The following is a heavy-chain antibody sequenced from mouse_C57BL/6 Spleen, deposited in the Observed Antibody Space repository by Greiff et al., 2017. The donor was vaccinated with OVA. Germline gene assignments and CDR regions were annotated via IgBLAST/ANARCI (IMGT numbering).Heavy chain of an antibody. J-gene: IGHJ2*01. D-gene: IGHD1-1*01. CDR2: INPGSGGT. CDR1: GYAFTNYL. Sequence: QVQLQQSGAELVRPGTSVKVSCKASGYAFTNYLIEWVKQRPGQGLEWIGVINPGSGGTNYNEKFKGKATMTADKSSSTAYMQLSSLTSEDSAVYFCARSQYYGSRNDFDYWGQGTTLTVSS. V-gene: IGHV1-54*01. CDR3: ARSQYYGSRNDFDY.